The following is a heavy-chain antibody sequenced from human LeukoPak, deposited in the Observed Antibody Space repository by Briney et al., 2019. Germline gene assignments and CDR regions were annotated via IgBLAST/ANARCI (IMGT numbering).Heavy chain of an antibody. CDR2: ISAYNGYT. J-gene: IGHJ4*02. CDR1: SYTFTSYG. Sequence: ASAKVSCKASSYTFTSYGISWVRQAPGQGLEWMGWISAYNGYTNYPQKLQGRVTMTTDTSTSTAYMELRSLRSDDTAVYYCARVNYDFWSGYYVYWGQGTLVTVSS. V-gene: IGHV1-18*01. D-gene: IGHD3-3*01. CDR3: ARVNYDFWSGYYVY.